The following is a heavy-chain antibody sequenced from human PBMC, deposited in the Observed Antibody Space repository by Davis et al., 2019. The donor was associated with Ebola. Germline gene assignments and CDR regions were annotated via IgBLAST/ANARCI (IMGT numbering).Heavy chain of an antibody. Sequence: ASVNVSCKASGYTFTGYYMHWVRQAPRQGLEWMGWINPNSGGTNYAQKFQGRVTMTRDTSISTAYMELSRLRSDDTAVYYCAREGCSSTSCYTIFDYWGQGTLVTVSS. CDR2: INPNSGGT. CDR1: GYTFTGYY. D-gene: IGHD2-2*02. J-gene: IGHJ4*02. V-gene: IGHV1-2*02. CDR3: AREGCSSTSCYTIFDY.